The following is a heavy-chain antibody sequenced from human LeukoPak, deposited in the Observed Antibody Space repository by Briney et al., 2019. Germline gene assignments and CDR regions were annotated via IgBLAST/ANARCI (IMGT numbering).Heavy chain of an antibody. Sequence: GGSLTLSCAASGFTFSSYAMSWVRKAPGQGLEWVSALSGSGGSTYYADSVKGRSTISRDNSKNTLYLQMNSMRAEDTAVYYCAKGARGGAWGQGTLVTVSS. D-gene: IGHD3-10*01. V-gene: IGHV3-23*01. CDR1: GFTFSSYA. J-gene: IGHJ5*02. CDR3: AKGARGGA. CDR2: LSGSGGST.